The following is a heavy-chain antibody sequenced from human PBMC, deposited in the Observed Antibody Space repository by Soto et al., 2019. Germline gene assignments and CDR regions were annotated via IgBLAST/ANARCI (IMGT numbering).Heavy chain of an antibody. V-gene: IGHV4-30-4*01. Sequence: SETLSLTCTVSGGSISSGDYYWSWIRQPPGKGLEWIGYIYYSGSTYYNPSLKSRVTISVDTSKNQFSLKLSSVTAADTAVYYCARVAADSSGMDVWGQGTTVTVSS. CDR3: ARVAADSSGMDV. D-gene: IGHD6-19*01. J-gene: IGHJ6*02. CDR2: IYYSGST. CDR1: GGSISSGDYY.